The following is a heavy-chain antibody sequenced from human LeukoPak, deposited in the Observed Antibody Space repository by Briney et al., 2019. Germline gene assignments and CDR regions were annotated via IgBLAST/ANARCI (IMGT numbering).Heavy chain of an antibody. D-gene: IGHD3-22*01. J-gene: IGHJ3*02. V-gene: IGHV1-18*01. CDR3: ARDENYYDSSANDAFDI. CDR2: ISAYDGNT. CDR1: GGTFSSYV. Sequence: ASVKVSCKASGGTFSSYVINWVRQAPGQGLEWMGWISAYDGNTNYAQKLQGRVTMTTDTSTSTAYMELRSLRSDDTALYYCARDENYYDSSANDAFDIWGQGTMVTVSS.